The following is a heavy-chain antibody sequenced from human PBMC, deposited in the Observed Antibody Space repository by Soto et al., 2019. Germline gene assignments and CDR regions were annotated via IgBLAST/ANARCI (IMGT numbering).Heavy chain of an antibody. CDR1: GYTFTSYG. J-gene: IGHJ4*02. Sequence: AASVKVSCKASGYTFTSYGISWVRQAPGQGLEWMGWISAYNGNTNYAQKFQGWVTMTRDTSISTAYMELSRLRSDDTAVYYCARGGYRAPTDYWGQGTLVTVSS. D-gene: IGHD6-13*01. CDR3: ARGGYRAPTDY. V-gene: IGHV1-18*01. CDR2: ISAYNGNT.